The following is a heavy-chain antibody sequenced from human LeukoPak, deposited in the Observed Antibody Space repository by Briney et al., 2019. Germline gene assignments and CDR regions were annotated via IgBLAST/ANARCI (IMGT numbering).Heavy chain of an antibody. CDR1: GFTFSSYW. Sequence: GGSLRLSCAASGFTFSSYWMSWVRQAPGKGLEWVANIKQDGSEKYYVDSVKGRFTISRDNAKNSLYLQMNSLGAEDTAVYYCAREDGDHTYYYYGMDVWGQGTTVTVSS. CDR2: IKQDGSEK. CDR3: AREDGDHTYYYYGMDV. D-gene: IGHD4-17*01. J-gene: IGHJ6*02. V-gene: IGHV3-7*03.